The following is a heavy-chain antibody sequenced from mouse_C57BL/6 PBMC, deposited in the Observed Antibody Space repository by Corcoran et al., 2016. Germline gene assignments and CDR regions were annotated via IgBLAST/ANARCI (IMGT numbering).Heavy chain of an antibody. J-gene: IGHJ1*03. D-gene: IGHD2-4*01. V-gene: IGHV1-80*01. CDR2: IYPGDGDT. Sequence: QVQMQQSGAELVKPGASVQISCKASGYAFSSYWMHWVKQRPGKGLEWIGQIYPGDGDTNYNGKFKGKATLTADKSSSTAYMQLSSLTSEDSAVYFCARTGDYDWYFDVWGTGTTVTVSS. CDR1: GYAFSSYW. CDR3: ARTGDYDWYFDV.